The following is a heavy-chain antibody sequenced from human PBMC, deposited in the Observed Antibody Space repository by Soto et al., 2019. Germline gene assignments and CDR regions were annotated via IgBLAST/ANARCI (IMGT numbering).Heavy chain of an antibody. CDR1: RFTFSSFG. CDR2: ISYDGSNK. CDR3: AKESQVIYGDCIDY. J-gene: IGHJ4*02. Sequence: GGSLRLSCAASRFTFSSFGMHWVRQAPGKGLEWVAVISYDGSNKYYADSVKGRFTISRDNSKNTLYLQMNSLRAEDTAVYYCAKESQVIYGDCIDYWGQGNLVTVSS. V-gene: IGHV3-30*18. D-gene: IGHD4-17*01.